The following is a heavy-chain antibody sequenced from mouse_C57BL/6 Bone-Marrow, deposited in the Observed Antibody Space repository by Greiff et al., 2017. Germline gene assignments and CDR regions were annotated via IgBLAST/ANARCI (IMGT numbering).Heavy chain of an antibody. Sequence: EVQVVESGGGLVQPGGSLSLSCAASGFTFTDYYMSWVRQPPGKALEWLGFIRKKANGYTTEYSASVKGRFTISRANSQSILYLQMNALRAEDSATYYCARCGYWYFDVWGTGTTVTVSS. CDR1: GFTFTDYY. V-gene: IGHV7-3*01. CDR2: IRKKANGYTT. CDR3: ARCGYWYFDV. J-gene: IGHJ1*03.